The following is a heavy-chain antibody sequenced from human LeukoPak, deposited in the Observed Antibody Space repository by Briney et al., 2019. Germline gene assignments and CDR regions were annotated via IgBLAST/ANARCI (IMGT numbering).Heavy chain of an antibody. D-gene: IGHD3-10*01. CDR2: ISYDGSNK. CDR1: GFTFSSYA. V-gene: IGHV3-30-3*01. J-gene: IGHJ5*02. CDR3: ARERGPGWFDP. Sequence: PGGSLRLSCAASGFTFSSYAMHWVRQAPGKGLEWVAVISYDGSNKYYADSVKARFTISRDNSKNTLYLQMNSLRDEDTAVYYCARERGPGWFDPWGQGTLVTVSS.